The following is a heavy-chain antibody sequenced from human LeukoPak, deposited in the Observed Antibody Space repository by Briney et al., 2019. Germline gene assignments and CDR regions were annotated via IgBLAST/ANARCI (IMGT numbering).Heavy chain of an antibody. CDR1: GYTFTGNY. J-gene: IGHJ4*02. CDR2: INTNSGGT. CDR3: ARDPRPEYYFDY. V-gene: IGHV1-2*02. Sequence: ASVKVSCKASGYTFTGNYMHWVRQAPGQGLEWMGWINTNSGGTNYAQKFQGRVTMTWDTSITTAYMELSRLASDDTAVYYCARDPRPEYYFDYWGQGTLVTVSS.